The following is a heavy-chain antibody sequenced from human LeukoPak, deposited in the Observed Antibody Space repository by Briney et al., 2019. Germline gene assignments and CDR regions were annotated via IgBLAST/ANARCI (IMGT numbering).Heavy chain of an antibody. CDR3: ARDVWGIVVPAATIR. Sequence: SETLSLTCAVYGGSFSGYYWSWLRQPPGKGLEWIGEINHSGSTNYNPSLKSRVTISVDTSKNQFSLKLSSVTAADTAVYYCARDVWGIVVPAATIRWGQGTLVTVSS. V-gene: IGHV4-34*01. J-gene: IGHJ4*02. CDR2: INHSGST. D-gene: IGHD2-2*01. CDR1: GGSFSGYY.